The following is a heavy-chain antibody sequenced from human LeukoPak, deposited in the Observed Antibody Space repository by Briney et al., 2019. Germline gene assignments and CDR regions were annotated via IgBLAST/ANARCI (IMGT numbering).Heavy chain of an antibody. CDR3: ARDIYGSRFDP. CDR2: INTNTGNP. D-gene: IGHD3-10*01. Sequence: ASVKVSCKASGYTFTSYGISWVRQAPGQGLEWMGWINTNTGNPTYAQGFTGRFVFSLDTSVSTAYLQISSLKAEDTAVYYCARDIYGSRFDPWGQGTLVTVSS. V-gene: IGHV7-4-1*02. J-gene: IGHJ5*02. CDR1: GYTFTSYG.